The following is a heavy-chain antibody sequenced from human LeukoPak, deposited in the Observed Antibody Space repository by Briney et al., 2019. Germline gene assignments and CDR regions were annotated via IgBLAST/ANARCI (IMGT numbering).Heavy chain of an antibody. CDR3: GRDWGSWVNF. D-gene: IGHD7-27*01. J-gene: IGHJ4*02. Sequence: EGSLRLSCVVSGFTFSSYGMHWVRQAPGKGLEWVAVIWYDGSKKYYADSVKGRFTISRDNSKNTLYLQMNSLRAEDMAVYYCGRDWGSWVNFWGQGTLVIVSS. CDR1: GFTFSSYG. CDR2: IWYDGSKK. V-gene: IGHV3-33*01.